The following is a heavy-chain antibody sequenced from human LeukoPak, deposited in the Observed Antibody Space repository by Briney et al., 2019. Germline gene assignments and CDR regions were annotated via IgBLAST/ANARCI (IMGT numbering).Heavy chain of an antibody. CDR3: ARVRVVIVPDYFDY. CDR1: GGSISSGSYY. Sequence: SETLSLTCTVSGGSISSGSYYWSWIRQPAGKGLEWIGRIYTSGSTNYNPSLKSRVTMSVDTSKNQFSLKLSSVTAADTAVYYCARVRVVIVPDYFDYWGQGTLVTVSS. V-gene: IGHV4-61*02. CDR2: IYTSGST. D-gene: IGHD3-16*02. J-gene: IGHJ4*02.